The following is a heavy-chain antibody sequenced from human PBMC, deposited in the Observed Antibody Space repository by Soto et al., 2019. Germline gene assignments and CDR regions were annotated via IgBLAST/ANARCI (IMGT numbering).Heavy chain of an antibody. Sequence: EVQLLESGGGLVQPGGSLRLSCAASGFTFSSYAMRWVRQAPVKGLEWVSAISGSGDSTYYADSVKGRFTIYRDNSKXXXXXQXNSLRAEXXAXYYCARRGSGSYYDYWGQGTLVTVSS. CDR3: ARRGSGSYYDY. CDR2: ISGSGDST. CDR1: GFTFSSYA. J-gene: IGHJ4*02. V-gene: IGHV3-23*01. D-gene: IGHD1-26*01.